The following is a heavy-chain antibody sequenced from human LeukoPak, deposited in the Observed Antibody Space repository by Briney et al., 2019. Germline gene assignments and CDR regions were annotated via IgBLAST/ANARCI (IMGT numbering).Heavy chain of an antibody. CDR1: GVTFSSYS. Sequence: PGGSLRLSCAASGVTFSSYSMNWVRQAPGKGLEWVSSISSSSSYIYYADSVKGRFTISRDNAKNSLYLQMNSLRAEDTAVYYCAREAVTSVLGAFDIWGQGTMVTVSS. CDR3: AREAVTSVLGAFDI. CDR2: ISSSSSYI. J-gene: IGHJ3*02. V-gene: IGHV3-21*01. D-gene: IGHD4-17*01.